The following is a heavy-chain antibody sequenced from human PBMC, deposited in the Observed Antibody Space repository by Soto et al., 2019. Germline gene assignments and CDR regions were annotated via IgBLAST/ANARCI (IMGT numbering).Heavy chain of an antibody. CDR1: GGSISSGGYY. Sequence: QVQLQESGPGLVKPSQTLSLTCTVSGGSISSGGYYWSWIRQHPGKGLEWIGYIYYSGSTYYNPSLKSRVTISVDTSKNQFSLKLSSVTAADTAVYYCARVVSRGYYYYGMDVWGQGTTVTVSS. CDR3: ARVVSRGYYYYGMDV. CDR2: IYYSGST. V-gene: IGHV4-31*03. D-gene: IGHD3-10*01. J-gene: IGHJ6*02.